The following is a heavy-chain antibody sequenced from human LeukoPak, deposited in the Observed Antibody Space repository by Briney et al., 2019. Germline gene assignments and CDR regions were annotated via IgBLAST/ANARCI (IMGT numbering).Heavy chain of an antibody. V-gene: IGHV3-30*01. CDR2: ISYDGSNK. CDR1: EFTFSSYA. D-gene: IGHD3-9*01. CDR3: ARDGAVLYYDILSGYNYYFDY. J-gene: IGHJ4*02. Sequence: AGGSLGLSCAASEFTFSSYAMHWVRQAPGKGLEWVAVISYDGSNKYYADSVKGRFTISRDNSKNTLYLQMNSLRAEDTAVYYCARDGAVLYYDILSGYNYYFDYWGQGTLVSVSS.